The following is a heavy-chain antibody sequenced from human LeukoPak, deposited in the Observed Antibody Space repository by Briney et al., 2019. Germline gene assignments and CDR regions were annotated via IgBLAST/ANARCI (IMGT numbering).Heavy chain of an antibody. Sequence: PSETLSLTCTVSGGSISSYYWSWIRQPAGKGLEWIGRIYTSGSTNYNPSLKSRVTMSVDTSKNQFSLKLSSVTAADTAVYYCARDLLYDSSSYYYYYGMDVWGQGTTVTVSS. D-gene: IGHD3-22*01. V-gene: IGHV4-4*07. CDR1: GGSISSYY. J-gene: IGHJ6*02. CDR3: ARDLLYDSSSYYYYYGMDV. CDR2: IYTSGST.